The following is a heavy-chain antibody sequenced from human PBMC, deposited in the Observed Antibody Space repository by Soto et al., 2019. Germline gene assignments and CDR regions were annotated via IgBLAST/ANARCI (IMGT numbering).Heavy chain of an antibody. CDR3: ARVEMEMTTIGNY. J-gene: IGHJ4*02. CDR1: GFTFSSYE. Sequence: GGSLRLSCAASGFTFSSYEMNWVCQAPGKGLEWVSYISSSGSTIYYADSVKGRFTISRDNAKNSLYLQTNSLRAEDTAVYYCARVEMEMTTIGNYWGQGTLVTVSS. V-gene: IGHV3-48*03. CDR2: ISSSGSTI. D-gene: IGHD4-4*01.